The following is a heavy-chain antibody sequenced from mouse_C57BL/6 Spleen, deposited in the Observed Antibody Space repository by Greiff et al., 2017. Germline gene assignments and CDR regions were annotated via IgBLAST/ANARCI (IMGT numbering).Heavy chain of an antibody. J-gene: IGHJ4*01. CDR2: ISSGGDYI. CDR1: GFTFSSYA. V-gene: IGHV5-9-1*02. CDR3: TRGGRYDYASYAMDY. Sequence: EVQVVESGEGLVKPGGSLKLSCAASGFTFSSYAMSWVRQTPEKRLEWVAYISSGGDYIYYADTVKGRFTISRDNARNTLYLQMSSLKSEDTAMYYCTRGGRYDYASYAMDYWGQGTSVTVSS. D-gene: IGHD2-4*01.